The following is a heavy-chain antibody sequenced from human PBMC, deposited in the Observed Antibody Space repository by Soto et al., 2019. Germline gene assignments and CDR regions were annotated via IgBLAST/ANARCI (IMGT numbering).Heavy chain of an antibody. J-gene: IGHJ5*02. CDR1: GASISSYY. CDR2: IYYSGST. Sequence: SETLSLTCTVSGASISSYYWSWIRQTPGKGLEWIGYIYYSGSTNYNPSLKSRVTISVDTSKNQFSLKLSSVTAADTAVYYCASPGRGCSRNWFDPWGKGTLVTVSS. V-gene: IGHV4-59*12. CDR3: ASPGRGCSRNWFDP.